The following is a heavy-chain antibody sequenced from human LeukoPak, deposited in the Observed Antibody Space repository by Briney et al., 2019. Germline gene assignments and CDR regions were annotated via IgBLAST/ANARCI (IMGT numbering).Heavy chain of an antibody. V-gene: IGHV4-59*01. J-gene: IGHJ6*03. CDR3: ARGRVSSSSWYSTYYYSFYMDV. CDR2: IFHTGST. Sequence: SETLSLTCTVSDDSITIYYWTWVRQHPGKGLEWIGYIFHTGSTNYNPSLNSRVTISRDTSKNHFSLELSSVTAADTAVYFCARGRVSSSSWYSTYYYSFYMDVWGKGTTVTVSS. D-gene: IGHD6-13*01. CDR1: DDSITIYY.